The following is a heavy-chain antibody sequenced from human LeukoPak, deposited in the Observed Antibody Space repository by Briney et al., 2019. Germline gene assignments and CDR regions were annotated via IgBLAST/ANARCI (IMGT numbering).Heavy chain of an antibody. J-gene: IGHJ4*02. V-gene: IGHV3-23*01. Sequence: GGFLRLSCAASGFTFSSYAMSWVRQAPGKGLEWVSAISGSGGSTYYADSVKGRFTISRDNSKNTLYLQMNSLRAEDTAVYYCARSYCSGGSCYYYYFDYWGQGTLVTVSS. D-gene: IGHD2-15*01. CDR2: ISGSGGST. CDR3: ARSYCSGGSCYYYYFDY. CDR1: GFTFSSYA.